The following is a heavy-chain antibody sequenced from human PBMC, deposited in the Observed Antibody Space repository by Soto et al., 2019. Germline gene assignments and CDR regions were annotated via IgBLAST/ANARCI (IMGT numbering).Heavy chain of an antibody. CDR1: GFTFSSYD. CDR3: ARESLGCSSTSCYNGLDY. CDR2: IGTAGDT. D-gene: IGHD2-2*02. V-gene: IGHV3-13*01. J-gene: IGHJ4*02. Sequence: GGSLRLSCAASGFTFSSYDMHWVRQATGKGLEWVSAIGTAGDTYYPGSVKGRFTISRENAKNSLYLQMNSLRAEDTAVYYCARESLGCSSTSCYNGLDYWGQGTLVTVSS.